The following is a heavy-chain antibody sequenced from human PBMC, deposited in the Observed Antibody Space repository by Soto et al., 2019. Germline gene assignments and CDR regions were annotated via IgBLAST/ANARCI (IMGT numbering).Heavy chain of an antibody. Sequence: EVQLVESGGGSVQPGGSLRLSCAAYGFTFSSYWMHWVRHAPGKGLVWVSRINSDGSSTNYADSVKGRFTISRDNAKNTLYLQMNSLRAEDTAVYYCARGIFERYGDQGNNWFDPWGQGTLVTVSS. CDR3: ARGIFERYGDQGNNWFDP. V-gene: IGHV3-74*01. CDR2: INSDGSST. J-gene: IGHJ5*02. CDR1: GFTFSSYW. D-gene: IGHD5-18*01.